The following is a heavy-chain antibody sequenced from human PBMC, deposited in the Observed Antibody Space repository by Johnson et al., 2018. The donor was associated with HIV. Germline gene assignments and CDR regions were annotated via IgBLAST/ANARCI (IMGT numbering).Heavy chain of an antibody. Sequence: VQLVESGGGVVQPGRSLRLSCAASGFTFSSYAMHWVRQAPGKGLEWVAVISYDGSNKYYADSVKGRFTISRDNSKNTLYLQMNSLRAEDTAVYYCAREMAWEDAFDIWGQGTMVTVSS. D-gene: IGHD5-24*01. CDR2: ISYDGSNK. J-gene: IGHJ3*02. V-gene: IGHV3-30*04. CDR3: AREMAWEDAFDI. CDR1: GFTFSSYA.